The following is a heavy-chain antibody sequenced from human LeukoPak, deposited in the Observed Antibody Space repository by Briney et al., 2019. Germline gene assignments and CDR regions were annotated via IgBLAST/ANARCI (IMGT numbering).Heavy chain of an antibody. CDR1: GGSISSSSYY. J-gene: IGHJ4*02. Sequence: SETLSLTCTVSGGSISSSSYYWGWIRQPPGKGLEWIGSIYYSGSTYYNPSLKSRVTISVDTSKNQFSLKLSSVTAADTAVYYCARDAHYYDSSYFDYWGQGTLVTVSS. D-gene: IGHD3-22*01. CDR3: ARDAHYYDSSYFDY. CDR2: IYYSGST. V-gene: IGHV4-39*07.